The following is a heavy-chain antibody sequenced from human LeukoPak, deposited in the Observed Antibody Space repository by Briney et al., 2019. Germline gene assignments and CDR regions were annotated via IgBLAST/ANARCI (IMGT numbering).Heavy chain of an antibody. D-gene: IGHD1-26*01. J-gene: IGHJ4*02. CDR3: ARDVVLVSWELLLYYFDY. Sequence: SETLSLTCTVSGGSISSSSYYWGWIRQPPGKGLEWIGSIYYSGSTYYNPSLKSRVTISVDTSKNQFSLKLSSVAAADTAVYYCARDVVLVSWELLLYYFDYWGQGTLVTVSS. CDR1: GGSISSSSYY. V-gene: IGHV4-39*07. CDR2: IYYSGST.